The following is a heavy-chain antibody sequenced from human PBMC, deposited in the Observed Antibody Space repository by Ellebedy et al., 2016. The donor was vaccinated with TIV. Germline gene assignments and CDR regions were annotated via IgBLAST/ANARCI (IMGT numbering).Heavy chain of an antibody. CDR3: ARWLQSSRYYYYYGMDV. Sequence: PGGSLRLSCAASGFTFSSYEMNWVRQAPGKGLEWVSYISSSGSTIYYADSVKGRFTISRDNAKNSLYLQMNSLRAEDTAVYYCARWLQSSRYYYYYGMDVWGQGTTVTVSS. D-gene: IGHD5-24*01. CDR2: ISSSGSTI. CDR1: GFTFSSYE. J-gene: IGHJ6*02. V-gene: IGHV3-48*03.